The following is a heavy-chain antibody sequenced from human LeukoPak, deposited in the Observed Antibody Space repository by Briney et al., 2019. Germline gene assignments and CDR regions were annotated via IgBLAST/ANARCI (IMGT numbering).Heavy chain of an antibody. J-gene: IGHJ4*02. D-gene: IGHD2-8*01. V-gene: IGHV3-21*01. CDR1: GFTFSSYS. CDR2: VSSSSTYI. Sequence: GSLRLSCAASGFTFSSYSMNWVRQAPGKGLEWVSSVSSSSTYIYYADSVKGRFTISRDNSKNSLFLQMNSLRAEDTAVYYCARALIPAYYFDYWGQGTLVTVSS. CDR3: ARALIPAYYFDY.